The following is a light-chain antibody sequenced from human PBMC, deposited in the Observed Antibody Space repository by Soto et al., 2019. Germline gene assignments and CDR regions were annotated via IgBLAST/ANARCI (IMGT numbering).Light chain of an antibody. V-gene: IGKV1-5*03. Sequence: DIQMTQSPSTLSGSVGDRVTITCRASQTISSWLAWYQQKPGKAPKLLIYKASTLKSGVPSSCSGRGSGTEFTLTISSLQPDYFATYYCQHYNSYSAAFGKGTKVELK. CDR2: KAS. J-gene: IGKJ1*01. CDR3: QHYNSYSAA. CDR1: QTISSW.